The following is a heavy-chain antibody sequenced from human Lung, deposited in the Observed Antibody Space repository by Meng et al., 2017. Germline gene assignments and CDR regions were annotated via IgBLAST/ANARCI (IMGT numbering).Heavy chain of an antibody. CDR2: INHSGST. V-gene: IGHV4-34*01. Sequence: VQLQEWGAGLLKPSATLSLTCVVSGGSFSDYYWSWIRQPPGKGLEWIGEINHSGSTNYNPSLESRATISVDTSQNNLSLKLSSVTAADSAVYYCARGPTTMAHDFDYWGQGTLVTVS. CDR1: GGSFSDYY. CDR3: ARGPTTMAHDFDY. D-gene: IGHD4-11*01. J-gene: IGHJ4*02.